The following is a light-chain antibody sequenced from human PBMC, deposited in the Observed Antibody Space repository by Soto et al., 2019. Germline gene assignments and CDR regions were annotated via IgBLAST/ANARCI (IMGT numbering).Light chain of an antibody. J-gene: IGKJ5*01. Sequence: EIVLTQSPATLSLSPGDRATLSCRASQSVSSYLAWYQQKPGQAPRLLIYDASNRATGIPARFSGSGSGTDFTLTISNLEPEDFALYYCQQRSNWPPITFGQGTRLEIK. V-gene: IGKV3-11*01. CDR1: QSVSSY. CDR3: QQRSNWPPIT. CDR2: DAS.